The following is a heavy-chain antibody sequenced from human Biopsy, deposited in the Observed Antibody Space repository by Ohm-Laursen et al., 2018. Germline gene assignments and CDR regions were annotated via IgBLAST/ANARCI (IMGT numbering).Heavy chain of an antibody. CDR1: GYTFTNHY. Sequence: SVKVSCKGSGYTFTNHYIHWVRQAPGQGLEWMGIINPVGGSTNYAQKFQGRVTLTTDTSTRTVHMELRSLRSDDTAVYYCARLLQTDGDGFWSGYYDYWGQGTLVTVSS. D-gene: IGHD3-3*01. CDR2: INPVGGST. J-gene: IGHJ4*02. CDR3: ARLLQTDGDGFWSGYYDY. V-gene: IGHV1-46*01.